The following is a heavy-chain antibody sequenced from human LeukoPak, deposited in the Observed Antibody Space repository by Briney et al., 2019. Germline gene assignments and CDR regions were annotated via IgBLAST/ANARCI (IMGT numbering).Heavy chain of an antibody. CDR2: IRYDGSNK. CDR3: AKSLGSYCSGGSCYGPFDY. CDR1: GFTVSSNY. D-gene: IGHD2-15*01. V-gene: IGHV3-30*02. Sequence: GGSLRLSCAASGFTVSSNYMSWVRQAPGKGLEWVAFIRYDGSNKYYADSMKGRFTISRDNSKNTLYLQVNSLRAEDTAIYYCAKSLGSYCSGGSCYGPFDYWGQGTLVTVSS. J-gene: IGHJ4*02.